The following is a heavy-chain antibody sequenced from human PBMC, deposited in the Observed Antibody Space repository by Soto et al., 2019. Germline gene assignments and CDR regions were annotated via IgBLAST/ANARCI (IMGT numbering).Heavy chain of an antibody. Sequence: QVQLVESGGGVVQPGRSLRLSCAASGFTFSSYAMHWVRQAPGKGLEWVAVISSDGSNKFYADSVKGRFTISRDNSKNXIYLQMNRLRAGDTAVYYCARVGIFGVVATYGVDVWGQGTTVTVSS. CDR2: ISSDGSNK. D-gene: IGHD3-3*01. V-gene: IGHV3-30-3*01. CDR3: ARVGIFGVVATYGVDV. CDR1: GFTFSSYA. J-gene: IGHJ6*02.